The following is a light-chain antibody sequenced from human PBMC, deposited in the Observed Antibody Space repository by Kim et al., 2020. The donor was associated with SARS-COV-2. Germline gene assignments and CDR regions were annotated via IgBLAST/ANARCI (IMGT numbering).Light chain of an antibody. Sequence: ASVGDRVIITCRASQRISSWLAWYQQKPGKAPKLLIYKASSLESGVPSRFSGSGSGTEFTLTISSLQPDDFATYYCQRYNGNSRTFGQGTKVDIK. CDR3: QRYNGNSRT. J-gene: IGKJ1*01. V-gene: IGKV1-5*03. CDR2: KAS. CDR1: QRISSW.